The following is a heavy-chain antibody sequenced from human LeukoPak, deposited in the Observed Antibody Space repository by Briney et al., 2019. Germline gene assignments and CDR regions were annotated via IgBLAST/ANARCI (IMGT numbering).Heavy chain of an antibody. Sequence: GASVKVSCKASGYTFTGYYMHWVRQAPGQGLEWMGWINPNSGGTNYAQKFQGRVTMTRDTSISTAYMELSRLRSDDTAVYYCASFEGTYDSSGYYVQDDAFDIWGQGTMVTVSS. V-gene: IGHV1-2*02. CDR1: GYTFTGYY. CDR3: ASFEGTYDSSGYYVQDDAFDI. J-gene: IGHJ3*02. D-gene: IGHD3-22*01. CDR2: INPNSGGT.